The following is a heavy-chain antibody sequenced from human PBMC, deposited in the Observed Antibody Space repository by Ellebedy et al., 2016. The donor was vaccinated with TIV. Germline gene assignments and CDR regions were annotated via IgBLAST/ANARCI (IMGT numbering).Heavy chain of an antibody. CDR1: GYTFTAYP. Sequence: ASVKVSCKASGYTFTAYPMNWVRQAPGQGLEWLGWINPNSGDTTYAQKFLGRVTLTRDTSISTAYMELSRLRSDDTAVYYCARAYYYDSIAYYFDSWGQGTLVTVSS. V-gene: IGHV1-2*02. CDR3: ARAYYYDSIAYYFDS. D-gene: IGHD3-22*01. J-gene: IGHJ4*02. CDR2: INPNSGDT.